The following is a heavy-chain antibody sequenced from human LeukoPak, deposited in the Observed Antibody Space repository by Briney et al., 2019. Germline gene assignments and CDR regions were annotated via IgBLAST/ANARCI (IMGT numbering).Heavy chain of an antibody. CDR3: ARDAYCSSTSCYGSGNWFDP. CDR2: INPNSGGT. D-gene: IGHD2-2*01. V-gene: IGHV1-2*02. Sequence: ASVKVSCKASGYTFTGYYMHWVRQAPGQGLEWMGWINPNSGGTNYAQKFQGRVTMTRDTSISTAYMELSRLRSDDTAVYYCARDAYCSSTSCYGSGNWFDPWGQGTLVTVSS. CDR1: GYTFTGYY. J-gene: IGHJ5*02.